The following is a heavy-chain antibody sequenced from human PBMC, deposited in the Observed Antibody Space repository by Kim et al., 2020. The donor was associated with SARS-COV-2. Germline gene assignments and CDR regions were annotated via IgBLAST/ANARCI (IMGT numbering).Heavy chain of an antibody. CDR3: ARMVAAAGMRPGYYYYGMDV. Sequence: SETLSLTCAVSGGSISSSNWWSWVRQPPGKGLEWIGEIYHSGSTNYNPSLKSRVTISVDKSKNQFSLKLSSVTAADTAVYYCARMVAAAGMRPGYYYYGMDVWGQGTTVTVSS. CDR1: GGSISSSNW. V-gene: IGHV4-4*02. D-gene: IGHD6-13*01. CDR2: IYHSGST. J-gene: IGHJ6*02.